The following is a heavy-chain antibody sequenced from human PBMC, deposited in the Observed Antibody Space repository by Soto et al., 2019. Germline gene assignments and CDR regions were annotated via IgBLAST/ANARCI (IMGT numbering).Heavy chain of an antibody. Sequence: QVRLQESGPGLLKTSETLSLICAVSGDSISSPNWWSWYRQAPGKGLELIGEMFGSGSSNYNPSLNGRVTISLDTSNNHFSLKLTSLAAADTAIYYCAREGFDHRPDYWGQGIPVTVSS. J-gene: IGHJ4*02. CDR1: GDSISSPNW. V-gene: IGHV4-4*02. CDR2: MFGSGSS. CDR3: AREGFDHRPDY.